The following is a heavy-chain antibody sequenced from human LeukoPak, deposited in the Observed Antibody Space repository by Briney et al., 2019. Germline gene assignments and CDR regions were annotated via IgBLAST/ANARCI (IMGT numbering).Heavy chain of an antibody. CDR3: AKQRSEVVVAATNY. Sequence: RGSLRLSCAASALTFSSYAMTWVRQAPGKGLEWVSSITGGGDTTYYADSVRGRFTISRDNSKNTLSVQMNSLRAEDTAVYYCAKQRSEVVVAATNYWGQGTLVTVSS. CDR1: ALTFSSYA. CDR2: ITGGGDTT. J-gene: IGHJ4*02. D-gene: IGHD2-15*01. V-gene: IGHV3-23*01.